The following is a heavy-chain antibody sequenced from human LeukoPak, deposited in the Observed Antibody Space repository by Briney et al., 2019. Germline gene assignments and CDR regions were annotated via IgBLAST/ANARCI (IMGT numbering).Heavy chain of an antibody. V-gene: IGHV3-23*01. CDR2: ISDSGGST. CDR1: GFTFSNHA. Sequence: GGSLRLSCAASGFTFSNHAMSWVRQAPGKGLEWVAVISDSGGSTYYADSVKGRFTISKDNAKNTVYLQMNSLRAEDTAVYYCVSFYETYWGRGTLVTVSS. J-gene: IGHJ4*02. D-gene: IGHD2/OR15-2a*01. CDR3: VSFYETY.